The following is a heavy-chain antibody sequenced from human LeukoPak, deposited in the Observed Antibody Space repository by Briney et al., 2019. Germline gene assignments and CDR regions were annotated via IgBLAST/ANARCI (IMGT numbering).Heavy chain of an antibody. CDR3: TTDPYSGSSYYSFYSGMDV. CDR2: IKSKTAGETT. J-gene: IGHJ6*02. CDR1: GFTFSNAW. D-gene: IGHD1-26*01. Sequence: GGSLRLSCAASGFTFSNAWMSWVRQAPGKGLEWVGRIKSKTAGETTDYAAPVKGRFIILRDDSKNTLYLQMKSLKTEDTAVYYCTTDPYSGSSYYSFYSGMDVWGHGTTVTVSS. V-gene: IGHV3-15*01.